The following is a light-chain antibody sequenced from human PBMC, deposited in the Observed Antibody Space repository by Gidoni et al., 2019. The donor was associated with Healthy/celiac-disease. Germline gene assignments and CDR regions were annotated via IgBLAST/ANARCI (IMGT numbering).Light chain of an antibody. CDR2: AAS. CDR1: QSNSSY. J-gene: IGKJ2*03. CDR3: QQSYSTPNS. Sequence: DIQMTPSPSSLSASVRDRVTITCRASQSNSSYLNWYQQKPGKAPKLLIYAASSLQSGVPSRFSGSGSGTDVTLTISRLQPEDVATYYCQQSYSTPNSFGEGTKLEIK. V-gene: IGKV1-39*01.